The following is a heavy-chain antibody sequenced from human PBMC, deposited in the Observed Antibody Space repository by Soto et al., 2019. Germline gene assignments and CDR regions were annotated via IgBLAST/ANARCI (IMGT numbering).Heavy chain of an antibody. CDR2: IIPIFGTA. V-gene: IGHV1-69*01. D-gene: IGHD2-2*02. CDR3: ARYAVPAAIDSYYYYGMDV. CDR1: GGTFSSYA. J-gene: IGHJ6*02. Sequence: QVQLVQSGAEVKKPGSSVKVSCKASGGTFSSYAISWVRQAPGQGLEWMGGIIPIFGTANYAQKFQGRVMITADESTSTAYMELSSLRSEDTAVYYCARYAVPAAIDSYYYYGMDVWCQGTTVTVSS.